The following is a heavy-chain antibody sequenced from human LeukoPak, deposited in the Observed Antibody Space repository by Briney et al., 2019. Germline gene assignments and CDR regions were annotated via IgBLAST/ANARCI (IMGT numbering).Heavy chain of an antibody. D-gene: IGHD3-22*01. Sequence: GGSLRLXCAASGFTFSSYSMNWVRQAPGKGLEWVSSISGSSSYIYYADSVKGRFTISRDNAKNSLYLQMNSLRAEDTAVYYCARDPGTDSSGYTWYFDLWGRGTLVTVSS. J-gene: IGHJ2*01. CDR1: GFTFSSYS. CDR3: ARDPGTDSSGYTWYFDL. V-gene: IGHV3-21*01. CDR2: ISGSSSYI.